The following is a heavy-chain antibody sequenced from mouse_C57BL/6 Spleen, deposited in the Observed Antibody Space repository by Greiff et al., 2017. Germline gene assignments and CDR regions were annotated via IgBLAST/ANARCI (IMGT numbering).Heavy chain of an antibody. V-gene: IGHV1-55*01. J-gene: IGHJ3*01. CDR3: ARCEDYYGSSAFAY. D-gene: IGHD1-1*01. Sequence: VQLQQPGAELVKPGASVKMSCKASGYTFTSYWITWVKQRPGQGLEWIGDIYPGSGSTNYNEKFKSKATLTVDTSSSTAYMQLSSLTSEDSAVYYWARCEDYYGSSAFAYWGQGTLVTVSA. CDR2: IYPGSGST. CDR1: GYTFTSYW.